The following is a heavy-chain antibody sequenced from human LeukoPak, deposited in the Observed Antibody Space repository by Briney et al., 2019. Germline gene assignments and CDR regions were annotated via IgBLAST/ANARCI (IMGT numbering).Heavy chain of an antibody. V-gene: IGHV3-33*06. Sequence: GGSLRLSCAASGFTFSSYGMHWVRQAPGKGLEWVAVIWYDGSNKYYADSVKGRFTISRDNPKNTLYLQMNSLRAEDTAVYYCAKDLFQLGISYFDYWGQGTLVTVSS. CDR2: IWYDGSNK. CDR1: GFTFSSYG. D-gene: IGHD7-27*01. CDR3: AKDLFQLGISYFDY. J-gene: IGHJ4*02.